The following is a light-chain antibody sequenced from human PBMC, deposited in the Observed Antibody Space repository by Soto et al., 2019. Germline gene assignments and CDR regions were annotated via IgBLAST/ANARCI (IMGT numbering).Light chain of an antibody. CDR2: AAS. CDR1: QDISSW. Sequence: DLQMTQSPSSVSASVGDRVTITCRASQDISSWLAWFQQKPGKAPKLLIYAASSLQIGVPSRFSDSGSGTDVTLTISSLQPEDYATYYCQQGNSSPLTFGGGTTVEIK. J-gene: IGKJ4*01. CDR3: QQGNSSPLT. V-gene: IGKV1-12*01.